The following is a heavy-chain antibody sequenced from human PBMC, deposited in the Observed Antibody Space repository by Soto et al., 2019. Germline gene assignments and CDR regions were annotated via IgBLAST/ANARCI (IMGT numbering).Heavy chain of an antibody. Sequence: SETLSLTCAVYGGSFSGYYWSWIRQPPGKGLEWIGEINHSGSTNYNPSLKSRVTISVDTSMNQFSLKMSSVTAADTAVYYCARRGYGSGSYYNGFDYWGQGTLVTVSS. CDR2: INHSGST. D-gene: IGHD3-10*01. CDR1: GGSFSGYY. V-gene: IGHV4-34*01. CDR3: ARRGYGSGSYYNGFDY. J-gene: IGHJ4*02.